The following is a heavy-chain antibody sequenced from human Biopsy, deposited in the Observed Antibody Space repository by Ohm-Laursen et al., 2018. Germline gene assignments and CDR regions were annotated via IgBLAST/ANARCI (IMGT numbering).Heavy chain of an antibody. CDR3: AADINVWNVNY. Sequence: SVKVSCKVSGYTLTELSMHWVRQAPGRGLEWMGGFAPENGKTIYAQKFQGRVTMTEDTSTDTAYMELSSLKSEDTAVYYYAADINVWNVNYWGQGTQVTVSS. J-gene: IGHJ4*02. CDR1: GYTLTELS. D-gene: IGHD1-1*01. V-gene: IGHV1-24*01. CDR2: FAPENGKT.